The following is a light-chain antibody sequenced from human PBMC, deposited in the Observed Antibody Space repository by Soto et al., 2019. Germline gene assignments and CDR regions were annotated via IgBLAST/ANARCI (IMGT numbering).Light chain of an antibody. CDR1: QSINSW. J-gene: IGKJ5*01. Sequence: DIQMTQSPSSVSVSVGDRVTITCRASQSINSWLAWYQQKPGKAPKLLIYAASRLQSGVPSRFSGSGSGTDFTLTISSLQPEDFATYYCQQANSFPITFGQGTRLEI. CDR3: QQANSFPIT. CDR2: AAS. V-gene: IGKV1D-12*01.